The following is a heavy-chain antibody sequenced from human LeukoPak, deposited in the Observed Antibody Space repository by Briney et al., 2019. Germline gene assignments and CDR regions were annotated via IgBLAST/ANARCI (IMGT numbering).Heavy chain of an antibody. CDR1: GGSFSGYY. D-gene: IGHD6-13*01. Sequence: NPSENLSLTCAVYGGSFSGYYWSWIRQPPGKGLEWIGEINHSGSTNYNPSLKSRVTISVDTSKNQFSLKLSSVTAADTAVYYCAKSGYSSSWYSRYWGQGTLVTVSS. J-gene: IGHJ4*02. CDR3: AKSGYSSSWYSRY. V-gene: IGHV4-34*01. CDR2: INHSGST.